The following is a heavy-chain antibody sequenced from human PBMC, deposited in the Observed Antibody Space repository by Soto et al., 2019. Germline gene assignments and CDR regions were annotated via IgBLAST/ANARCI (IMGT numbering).Heavy chain of an antibody. V-gene: IGHV1-46*01. J-gene: IGHJ5*02. CDR2: INPTGGSA. CDR1: GYTFTTYY. CDR3: VRDRGWFDP. Sequence: QVQLVQSGGEVKKPGASVKVSCKTSGYTFTTYYIHWLRQSPGQGLEWMGIINPTGGSATYAQRFQGRVTMTRDTSTATVVMELSSLRSEDTAVYYCVRDRGWFDPWGQGTLVTVSS.